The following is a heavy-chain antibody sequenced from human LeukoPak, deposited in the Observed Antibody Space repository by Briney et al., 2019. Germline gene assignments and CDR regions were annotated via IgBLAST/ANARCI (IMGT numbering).Heavy chain of an antibody. CDR1: GYTFTDYY. J-gene: IGHJ4*02. D-gene: IGHD4-17*01. CDR2: VNPNSGGT. V-gene: IGHV1-2*06. Sequence: ASVKVSCKASGYTFTDYYVHWVRQAPGQGLEWMGRVNPNSGGTNCAQKFQGRVTMTRDTSITTAYMELSRLRSDDTAVFYCAREGSYGDYDYWGQGTLVTVSS. CDR3: AREGSYGDYDY.